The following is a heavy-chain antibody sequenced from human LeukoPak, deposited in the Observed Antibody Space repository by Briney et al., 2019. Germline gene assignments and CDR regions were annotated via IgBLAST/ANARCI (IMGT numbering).Heavy chain of an antibody. CDR2: IYHSGST. CDR1: GGSASSYY. J-gene: IGHJ5*02. V-gene: IGHV4-59*02. Sequence: SETLSLTCTVAGGSASSYYWSWIRQPPAKELESIAYIYHSGSTSYNPSLNSRVTISLDTSKNQFSLKLSSVTAADTAVYYCARGGNLFDPWGQGTLVTVSS. CDR3: ARGGNLFDP.